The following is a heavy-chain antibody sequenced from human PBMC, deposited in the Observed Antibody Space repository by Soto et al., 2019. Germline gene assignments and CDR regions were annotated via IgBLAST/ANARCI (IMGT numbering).Heavy chain of an antibody. Sequence: PSETLSLTCTVSGGSITYYYRSWIRQFPGKGLEWIGFVYYTGDTTYNPSLKSRVTMSIDTSKSQVSLGLTSVTAADTAVYYCARERVAAVWGQGTSVTVSS. CDR1: GGSITYYY. J-gene: IGHJ6*02. V-gene: IGHV4-59*01. D-gene: IGHD6-25*01. CDR3: ARERVAAV. CDR2: VYYTGDT.